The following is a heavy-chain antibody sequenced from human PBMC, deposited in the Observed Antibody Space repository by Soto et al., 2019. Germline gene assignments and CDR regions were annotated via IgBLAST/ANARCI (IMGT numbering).Heavy chain of an antibody. D-gene: IGHD5-18*01. Sequence: EVQLVESGGGLVQPGGSLRLSCAASGVTVSSNYMSWVRQAPGKGREWVSIIYSGGRTYYADSVKGRFTISRDNSRNTLSLQMNSLRAEDTAVYYCARHGYNYGGGYFDYWGQGTLVTVSS. J-gene: IGHJ4*02. V-gene: IGHV3-66*04. CDR3: ARHGYNYGGGYFDY. CDR2: IYSGGRT. CDR1: GVTVSSNY.